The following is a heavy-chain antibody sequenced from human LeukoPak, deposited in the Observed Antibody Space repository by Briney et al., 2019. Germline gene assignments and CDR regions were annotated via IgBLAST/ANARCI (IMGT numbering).Heavy chain of an antibody. D-gene: IGHD3-10*01. CDR3: ARRHGSGDWFDP. J-gene: IGHJ5*02. CDR2: IYYSGST. V-gene: IGHV4-59*08. Sequence: SETLSLTCTVSSGSMSTYYWSWIRQPPGKGLEWIAYIYYSGSTNYNPSLKSRVTISVDTSKNQFSLRLSSVTAADTAVHYCARRHGSGDWFDPWGQGTLVTVSS. CDR1: SGSMSTYY.